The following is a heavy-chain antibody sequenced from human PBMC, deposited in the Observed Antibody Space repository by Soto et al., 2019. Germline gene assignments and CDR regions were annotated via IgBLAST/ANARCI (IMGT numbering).Heavy chain of an antibody. CDR1: GGSVNNFY. J-gene: IGHJ4*02. D-gene: IGHD3-10*01. V-gene: IGHV4-34*12. Sequence: QVQLQQWGAGLLKPSETLSLTCAVNGGSVNNFYWSWIRQPPGKGLEWIGEIIRGGSTNYNPSLKGRVTISIDTSKNQFSLNLTSVTAADTAVYYCAPVRGFEKLFILWGQGTLVTVSS. CDR2: IIRGGST. CDR3: APVRGFEKLFIL.